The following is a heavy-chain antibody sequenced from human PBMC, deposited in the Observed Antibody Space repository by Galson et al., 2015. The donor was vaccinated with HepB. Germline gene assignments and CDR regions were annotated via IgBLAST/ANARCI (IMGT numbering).Heavy chain of an antibody. V-gene: IGHV3-30*18. J-gene: IGHJ5*02. D-gene: IGHD4-17*01. CDR1: GFTFSSYG. CDR2: ISYDGSNK. Sequence: SLRLSCAASGFTFSSYGMHWVRQAPGKGLEWVAVISYDGSNKYYADSVKGRFTISRDNSKNTLYLQMNSLRAEDTAVYYCAKLSGDYPFWFDPWGQGTLVTVSS. CDR3: AKLSGDYPFWFDP.